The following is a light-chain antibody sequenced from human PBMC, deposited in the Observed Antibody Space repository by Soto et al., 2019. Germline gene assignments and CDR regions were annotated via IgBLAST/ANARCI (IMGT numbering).Light chain of an antibody. Sequence: QSVLTQPPSASGTPGQRVTISCSGSSSNIGNNYVSWYQHLPRTAPKLLIYDNNKRPSGIPDRFSGSKSGTSATLGITGLQTGDEADYYCGTWDSSLSTVLFGGGTKLTVL. J-gene: IGLJ2*01. CDR2: DNN. CDR3: GTWDSSLSTVL. CDR1: SSNIGNNY. V-gene: IGLV1-51*01.